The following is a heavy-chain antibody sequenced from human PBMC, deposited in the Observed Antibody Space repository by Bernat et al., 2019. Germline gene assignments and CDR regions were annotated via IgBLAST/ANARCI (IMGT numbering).Heavy chain of an antibody. CDR2: ISGYNGNT. Sequence: QVQLVQSGAEVKKPGASVKVSCKASGYTFTSYGINWVRQAPGQGLEWMGWISGYNGNTNYAQKLQGRVTMTTDTSTSTAFMELRSLRSDDTAVYYCARGTSSSGYYYYGMDVWGQGTTVTVSS. D-gene: IGHD6-6*01. CDR3: ARGTSSSGYYYYGMDV. V-gene: IGHV1-18*01. J-gene: IGHJ6*02. CDR1: GYTFTSYG.